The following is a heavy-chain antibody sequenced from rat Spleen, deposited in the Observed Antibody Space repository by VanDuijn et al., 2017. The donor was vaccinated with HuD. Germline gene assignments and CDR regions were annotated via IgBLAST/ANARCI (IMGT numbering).Heavy chain of an antibody. CDR3: ARERSEVASFDY. CDR2: INTDSSYT. V-gene: IGHV5-43*01. J-gene: IGHJ2*01. Sequence: EVQLVESGGGLVQPGSSLKVSCVASGFTFSSYVVHWFRQAPENGIEWLAFINTDSSYTHYAETVRGRFTISRDNAKNTVDMQLSSLRSEDTAMYFCARERSEVASFDYWGQGVMVTVSS. CDR1: GFTFSSYV.